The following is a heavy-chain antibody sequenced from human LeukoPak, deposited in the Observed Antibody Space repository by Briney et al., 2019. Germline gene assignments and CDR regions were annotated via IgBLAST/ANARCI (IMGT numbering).Heavy chain of an antibody. CDR2: NSDYNGNT. D-gene: IGHD3-9*01. CDR1: GYTFTNYG. Sequence: ASAKVSCKTSGYTFTNYGIIWVRQPPGQGLEWMGWNSDYNGNTNYAQKLQGRVTMSTDTSTGTAYMELRSLITDDTAVYYCARGEIGYDVLTAYDYWGQGTLVTVSS. V-gene: IGHV1-18*01. J-gene: IGHJ4*02. CDR3: ARGEIGYDVLTAYDY.